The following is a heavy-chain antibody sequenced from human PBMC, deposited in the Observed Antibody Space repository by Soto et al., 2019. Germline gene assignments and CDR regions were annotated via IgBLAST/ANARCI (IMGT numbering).Heavy chain of an antibody. CDR2: IYHSGST. Sequence: SETLSLTCAVSGGSIISGGYSWSLIRQPPGKGLEWIGYIYHSGSTYYNPSLKSRVTISVDRSKNQFSLKLSSVTAADTAVYYCARAASRPGWFDPWGQGTLVTVSS. CDR1: GGSIISGGYS. CDR3: ARAASRPGWFDP. D-gene: IGHD2-2*01. J-gene: IGHJ5*02. V-gene: IGHV4-30-2*01.